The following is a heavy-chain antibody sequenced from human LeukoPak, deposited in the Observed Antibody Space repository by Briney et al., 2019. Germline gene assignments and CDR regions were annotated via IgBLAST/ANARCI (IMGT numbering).Heavy chain of an antibody. J-gene: IGHJ5*02. Sequence: GESLKISCKGSGYSFTSYWIGWLRQMPGKGLEWMGIIFPGDSDTRYSPSFQGQVTISADKSISTAYLQLSSLKASDTAMYYCARRGSYCSGGSCYIWFDPWGQGTLVTVSS. D-gene: IGHD2-15*01. CDR1: GYSFTSYW. CDR3: ARRGSYCSGGSCYIWFDP. V-gene: IGHV5-51*01. CDR2: IFPGDSDT.